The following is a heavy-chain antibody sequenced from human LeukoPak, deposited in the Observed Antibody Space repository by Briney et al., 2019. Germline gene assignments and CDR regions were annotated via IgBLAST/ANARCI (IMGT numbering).Heavy chain of an antibody. V-gene: IGHV3-7*01. D-gene: IGHD6-13*01. CDR3: AREWQGGIAAAGTRIEGDY. CDR1: GVSVSGYW. CDR2: IKQDGSEK. J-gene: IGHJ4*02. Sequence: GGSLRLSCAVSGVSVSGYWMTWDRQAPGKGLEWVGNIKQDGSEKNYVDSVKGRFTISRDNAENSLFLQMNSLRVEDTAVYYCAREWQGGIAAAGTRIEGDYWGQGTVVAVSS.